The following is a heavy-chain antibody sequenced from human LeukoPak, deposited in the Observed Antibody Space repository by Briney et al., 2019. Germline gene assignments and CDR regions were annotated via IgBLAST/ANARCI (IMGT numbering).Heavy chain of an antibody. V-gene: IGHV3-30*18. CDR2: ISYDGSNK. Sequence: PGGSLRLSRAASGFNFNYYGMHWVRQAPGKGLEWVAVISYDGSNKYYADSVKGRFTISRDNSKNTLFVEMNSLRIEDTAVYYCAKDRRSSWPFGAFDIWGQGTMVTVSS. CDR1: GFNFNYYG. J-gene: IGHJ3*02. D-gene: IGHD6-13*01. CDR3: AKDRRSSWPFGAFDI.